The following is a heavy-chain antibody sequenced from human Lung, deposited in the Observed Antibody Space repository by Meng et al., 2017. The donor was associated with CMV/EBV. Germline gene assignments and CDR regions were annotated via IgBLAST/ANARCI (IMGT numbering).Heavy chain of an antibody. CDR3: ARSSPLTKYYFDY. V-gene: IGHV1-46*01. CDR2: INSDGGST. Sequence: QASGFTFTTYYIHWVRQAPGQGLEWLGIINSDGGSTVYAQKFQGRVTMTKDTSTSTVYMELTSLRSGDTAVYYCARSSPLTKYYFDYWGQGTLVTVSS. CDR1: GFTFTTYY. J-gene: IGHJ4*02.